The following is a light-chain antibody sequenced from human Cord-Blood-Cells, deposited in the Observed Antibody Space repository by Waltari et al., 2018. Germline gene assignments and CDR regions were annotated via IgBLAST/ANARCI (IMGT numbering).Light chain of an antibody. CDR2: DAS. V-gene: IGKV3-11*01. CDR1: QSVSSY. CDR3: QQRSSWRLT. J-gene: IGKJ4*01. Sequence: EIVLTQSPATLSLSPGERATLSCRASQSVSSYLAWYPQKPGQAPRLLIYDASNRATGNAAGFSGSGSGTDFTRAISSLEPEDFAVYYCQQRSSWRLTFGGGTKVEIK.